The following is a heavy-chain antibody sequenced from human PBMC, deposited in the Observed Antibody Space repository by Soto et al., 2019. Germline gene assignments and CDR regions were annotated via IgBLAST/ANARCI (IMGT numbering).Heavy chain of an antibody. CDR3: ARQGINRGYGPGGFDM. Sequence: PSETQSLTSTVSEGYIGSSNYYWGWIRQPPGEGLEWIGSVAYSGSTYYNPSLKSRVTISVDTSNKQFSLKVNSVSAADTAVYWCARQGINRGYGPGGFDMWGQGTTVTVSS. CDR1: EGYIGSSNYY. J-gene: IGHJ3*02. V-gene: IGHV4-39*01. CDR2: VAYSGST. D-gene: IGHD5-12*01.